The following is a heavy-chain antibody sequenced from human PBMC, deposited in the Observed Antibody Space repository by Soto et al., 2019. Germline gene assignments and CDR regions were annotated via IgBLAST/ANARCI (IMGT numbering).Heavy chain of an antibody. CDR1: GDSVSSNSAA. J-gene: IGHJ4*02. D-gene: IGHD5-18*01. CDR2: TYYRSKWYN. V-gene: IGHV6-1*01. CDR3: ARVDQNSPPV. Sequence: SQTLSLTCALSGDSVSSNSAAWNWIRKSPSRGLEWLGRTYYRSKWYNDYAVSVKSRITINPDTSKNQFSLQLDSVTPEDTAVYYCARVDQNSPPVWGQGNLVTVSS.